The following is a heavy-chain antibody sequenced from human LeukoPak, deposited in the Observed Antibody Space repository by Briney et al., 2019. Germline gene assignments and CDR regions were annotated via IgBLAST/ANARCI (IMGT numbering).Heavy chain of an antibody. D-gene: IGHD3-3*01. CDR3: AKAHYPYHRVVELVDS. CDR1: LFTYSNYV. Sequence: GGALIHSRVSSLFTYSNYVMSWLRPAPGKGREGVSAIHGNSGRTYYADSVKGRFTISRDNSKNTLYLQMNSLRVEDTAIYYCAKAHYPYHRVVELVDSWGQGTLVTVSS. CDR2: IHGNSGRT. V-gene: IGHV3-23*01. J-gene: IGHJ4*02.